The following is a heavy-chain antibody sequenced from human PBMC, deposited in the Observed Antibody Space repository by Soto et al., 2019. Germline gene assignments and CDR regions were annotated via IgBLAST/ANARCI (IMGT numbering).Heavy chain of an antibody. J-gene: IGHJ5*02. D-gene: IGHD6-6*01. CDR3: ASEGTSSSSWFDP. Sequence: QVQLQQWGAGLLKPSETLSLTCAVYGGSFSGYYWSWIRQPPGKGLEWIGEINHSGSTNYNPSLKSRVTMSVDTSKNQFSLKLSSVTAADTAVYYCASEGTSSSSWFDPWGQGTLVTVSS. CDR1: GGSFSGYY. CDR2: INHSGST. V-gene: IGHV4-34*01.